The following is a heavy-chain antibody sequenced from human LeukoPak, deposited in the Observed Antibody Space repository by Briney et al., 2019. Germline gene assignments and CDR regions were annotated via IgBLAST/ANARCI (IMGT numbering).Heavy chain of an antibody. D-gene: IGHD6-13*01. CDR2: ISGSGGST. Sequence: PGGSLRLSCAASGFTFSSYAMSWVRQAPAKGLEWVSAISGSGGSTYYADSVKGRFTISRDNSKNTLYLQMNSLRAEDTAVYYCAKDGYSSSWYLTWFDPWGQGTLVTVSS. V-gene: IGHV3-23*01. CDR1: GFTFSSYA. J-gene: IGHJ5*02. CDR3: AKDGYSSSWYLTWFDP.